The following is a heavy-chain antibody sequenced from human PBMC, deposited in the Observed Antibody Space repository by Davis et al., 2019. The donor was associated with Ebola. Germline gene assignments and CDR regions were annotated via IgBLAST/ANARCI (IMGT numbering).Heavy chain of an antibody. CDR1: EFTFRSYW. Sequence: PGGSLRLSCVAPEFTFRSYWFHWVRQAPGKGLEWVSRIDTDGSTTNYADSVRGRFTISRDNAKNTLFLQMNSLRADDTAVYYCARDVGGRAGYWGQGTLVTVSS. V-gene: IGHV3-74*01. J-gene: IGHJ4*02. CDR2: IDTDGSTT. CDR3: ARDVGGRAGY.